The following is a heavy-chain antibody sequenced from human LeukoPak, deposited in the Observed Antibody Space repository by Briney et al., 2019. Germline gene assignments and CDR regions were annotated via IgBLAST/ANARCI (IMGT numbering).Heavy chain of an antibody. J-gene: IGHJ4*02. Sequence: GGSLRLSCTASGFPFSSYHMNWVRQAPGKGLEWVSFISSSSNYIYYADSVKGRFTISRDNAKNSLYLQMNSLRAEDTAVYYCARVRDGLGEYWGQGTLVTVSS. D-gene: IGHD3-16*01. CDR2: ISSSSNYI. V-gene: IGHV3-21*06. CDR3: ARVRDGLGEY. CDR1: GFPFSSYH.